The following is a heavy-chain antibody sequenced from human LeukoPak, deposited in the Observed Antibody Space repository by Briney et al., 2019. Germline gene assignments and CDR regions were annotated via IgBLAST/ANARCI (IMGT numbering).Heavy chain of an antibody. CDR3: AKAVLASYYHILTGYYKVDY. CDR1: GFTFSSYG. V-gene: IGHV3-23*01. Sequence: GGSLRLSCAATGFTFSSYGMSWVRQAPGKGLEWVSAISGSGGRTYYADSVKGRFTISRDNSKNTLYLQMNSLRAEDTAVYYCAKAVLASYYHILTGYYKVDYWGQGTLVTVSS. CDR2: ISGSGGRT. J-gene: IGHJ4*02. D-gene: IGHD3-9*01.